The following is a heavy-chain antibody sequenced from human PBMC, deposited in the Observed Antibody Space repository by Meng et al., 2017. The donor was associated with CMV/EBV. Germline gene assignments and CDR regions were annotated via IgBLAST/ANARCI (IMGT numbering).Heavy chain of an antibody. CDR3: AREDSGLNYFDY. J-gene: IGHJ4*02. Sequence: GESLKISCAASGFTFSSYWMSWVRQAPGKGLEWVAVISYDGSSKYYADSVKGRFTISRDNSKNTLYLQMNSLRAEDTAVYYCAREDSGLNYFDYWGQGTLVTVSS. D-gene: IGHD3-10*01. CDR2: ISYDGSSK. CDR1: GFTFSSYW. V-gene: IGHV3-30-3*01.